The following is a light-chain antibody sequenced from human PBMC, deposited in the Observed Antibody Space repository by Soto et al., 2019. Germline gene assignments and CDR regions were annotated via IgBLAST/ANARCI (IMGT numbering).Light chain of an antibody. V-gene: IGLV1-51*02. CDR2: ENN. CDR3: GTWDSSLSAWV. CDR1: SSNIGNNY. Sequence: QSLLTQPPSVSAAPGQKVTISCSGSSSNIGNNYVSWYQQLPGTAPKLLIYENNKRPSGIPDRFSGSKSGTSATLGITGLQTGDEADYYCGTWDSSLSAWVFGGGTQLTVL. J-gene: IGLJ3*02.